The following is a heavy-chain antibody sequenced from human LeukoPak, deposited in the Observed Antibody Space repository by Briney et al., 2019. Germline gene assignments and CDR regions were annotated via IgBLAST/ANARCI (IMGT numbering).Heavy chain of an antibody. Sequence: SETLSLTCAVYGRSFSGYYWNWIRQPPGKGLEWIGEINHSGSTNYNPSLKSRVTISVDTSKNHFSLKLSSVTAADTAVHYCASQLGSYGDNAFDIWGQGTMVTVSS. CDR2: INHSGST. V-gene: IGHV4-34*01. CDR3: ASQLGSYGDNAFDI. J-gene: IGHJ3*02. D-gene: IGHD4-17*01. CDR1: GRSFSGYY.